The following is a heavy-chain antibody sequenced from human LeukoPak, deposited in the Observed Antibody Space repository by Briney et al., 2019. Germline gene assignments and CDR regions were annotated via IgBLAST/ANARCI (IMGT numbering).Heavy chain of an antibody. Sequence: SVKVSCKASGGTFSSYAISWVRQAPGQGLEWMGGIIPIFGTANYAQKFQGRVTITADESTSAAYMELSSLRSEDTAVYYCARGGDYYDSSGYYNYWGQGTLVTVSS. CDR2: IIPIFGTA. V-gene: IGHV1-69*13. CDR3: ARGGDYYDSSGYYNY. J-gene: IGHJ4*02. CDR1: GGTFSSYA. D-gene: IGHD3-22*01.